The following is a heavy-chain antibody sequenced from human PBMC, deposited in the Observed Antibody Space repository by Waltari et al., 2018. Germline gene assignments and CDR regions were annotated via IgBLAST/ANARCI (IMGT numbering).Heavy chain of an antibody. V-gene: IGHV3-23*01. CDR2: ISGSGGST. D-gene: IGHD3-10*01. CDR1: SFTFSSHS. CDR3: ARLPGTSHYGMDV. J-gene: IGHJ6*02. Sequence: EVQLLESGGGLVQPGGSLRLSCAASSFTFSSHSISWVRPAPGKGLEWISVISGSGGSTYYADSVRGRFTISRDKSKNTLYLQMNTLSADDTAVYYCARLPGTSHYGMDVWGQGTTVTVSS.